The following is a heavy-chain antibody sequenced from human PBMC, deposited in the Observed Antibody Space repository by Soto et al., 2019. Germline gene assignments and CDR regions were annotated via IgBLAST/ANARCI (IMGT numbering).Heavy chain of an antibody. CDR3: ALRKTGSFFDY. J-gene: IGHJ4*02. D-gene: IGHD3-10*01. Sequence: GGSLRLSCAASGFTFSTYAMIWVRQAPGKGLEWVSGIGASGAGTYYAESVKGRFTISRDNSKNTLHLQMNSLRAEDTAVYYCALRKTGSFFDYWGQGTLVTVSS. V-gene: IGHV3-23*01. CDR2: IGASGAGT. CDR1: GFTFSTYA.